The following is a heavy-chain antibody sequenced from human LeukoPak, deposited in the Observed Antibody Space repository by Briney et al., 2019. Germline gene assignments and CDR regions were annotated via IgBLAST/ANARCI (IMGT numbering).Heavy chain of an antibody. V-gene: IGHV3-30*18. Sequence: PGRSLRLSCAASGFTFSSYGMHWVRQAPGKGLEWVAVISYDGSNKYYADSVKGRFTISRDNSKNTLYLQMNSLRAEDTAVYYCAKRATLTDFDYWGQGILVTVSS. CDR1: GFTFSSYG. J-gene: IGHJ4*02. CDR3: AKRATLTDFDY. CDR2: ISYDGSNK. D-gene: IGHD2/OR15-2a*01.